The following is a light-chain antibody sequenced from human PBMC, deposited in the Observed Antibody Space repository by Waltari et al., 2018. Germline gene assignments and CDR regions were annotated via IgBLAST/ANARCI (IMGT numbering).Light chain of an antibody. CDR1: QSIRTF. V-gene: IGKV1-39*01. J-gene: IGKJ1*01. CDR2: DAS. CDR3: QQSYTAPRT. Sequence: DLQMTQSPSSLSASVGDRVTITCRASQSIRTFLNWYQQKPGKAPKLLIYDASKLETAVPSRFSGSGSGTDFALAISSLQPEDFATYYCQQSYTAPRTFGQGTKVEVK.